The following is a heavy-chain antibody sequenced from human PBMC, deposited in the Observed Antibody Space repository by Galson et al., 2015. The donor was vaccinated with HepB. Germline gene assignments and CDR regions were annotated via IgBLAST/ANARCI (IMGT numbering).Heavy chain of an antibody. CDR3: TRRYYYDSSGYQSPYYYYYMDV. J-gene: IGHJ6*03. V-gene: IGHV3-73*01. Sequence: SLRLSCAASGFTFSGSAMHWVRQASGKGLEWVGRIRSKANSYATAYAASVKGRFTISRDDSKNTAYLQMNSLKTEDTAVYYCTRRYYYDSSGYQSPYYYYYMDVWGKGTTVTVS. D-gene: IGHD3-22*01. CDR1: GFTFSGSA. CDR2: IRSKANSYAT.